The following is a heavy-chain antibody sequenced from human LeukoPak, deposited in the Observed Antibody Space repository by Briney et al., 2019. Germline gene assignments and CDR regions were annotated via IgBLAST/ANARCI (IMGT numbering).Heavy chain of an antibody. V-gene: IGHV4-38-2*01. Sequence: SETLSLTCAVSGFSISSGYYWGWIRQPPGKGLEWIGSIFHSGSTFYNPSLTSRVTISVDTSRNQFSLNLSSVTAADTAVYYCARHYGLNYFDYWGQGTLVTVSS. J-gene: IGHJ4*02. CDR2: IFHSGST. CDR1: GFSISSGYY. D-gene: IGHD4-17*01. CDR3: ARHYGLNYFDY.